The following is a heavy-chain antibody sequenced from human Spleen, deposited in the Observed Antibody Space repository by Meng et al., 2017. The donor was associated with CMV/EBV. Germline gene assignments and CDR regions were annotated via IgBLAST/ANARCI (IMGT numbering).Heavy chain of an antibody. Sequence: SVKVSCKASGGTFSSYAISWVRQAPGQGLEWMGGIIPIFGTANYAQKFQGRVTITTDESTSTAYMELSSLRSEDTAVYYCVKDLGYGENAPYFFDYWGQGTLVTVSS. D-gene: IGHD4-17*01. CDR1: GGTFSSYA. V-gene: IGHV1-69*05. J-gene: IGHJ4*02. CDR3: VKDLGYGENAPYFFDY. CDR2: IIPIFGTA.